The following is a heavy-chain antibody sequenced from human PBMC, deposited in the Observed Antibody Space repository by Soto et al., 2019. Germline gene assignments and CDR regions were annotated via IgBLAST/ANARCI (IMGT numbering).Heavy chain of an antibody. Sequence: QVQLVQSGAEVKKPGSSVKVSCKASGGTFSSYAISWVRQAPGQGLEWMGGIIPIFGTANYAQKFQGRVTIPADXSXSXXYMEVSSLRSEDTAVYYCARVVTVVKSFHYWYFDLWGRGTLVTVSS. V-gene: IGHV1-69*12. D-gene: IGHD2-15*01. CDR2: IIPIFGTA. CDR1: GGTFSSYA. J-gene: IGHJ2*01. CDR3: ARVVTVVKSFHYWYFDL.